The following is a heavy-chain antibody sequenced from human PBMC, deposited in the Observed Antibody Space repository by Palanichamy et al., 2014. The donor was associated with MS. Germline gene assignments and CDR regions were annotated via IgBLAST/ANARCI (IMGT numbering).Heavy chain of an antibody. V-gene: IGHV3-43*01. J-gene: IGHJ4*02. Sequence: EVQLVESGGVVVQPGGSLRLSCAASGFTFDDYPMHWVRQAPGKGLGWVSLISWDGGSTYYADSVKGLFTISRDNSKNSLYLQMNSLRTEDNALYYCAKDWSSGRYATSYFDYWGQGTLVTVSS. D-gene: IGHD1-26*01. CDR1: GFTFDDYP. CDR3: AKDWSSGRYATSYFDY. CDR2: ISWDGGST.